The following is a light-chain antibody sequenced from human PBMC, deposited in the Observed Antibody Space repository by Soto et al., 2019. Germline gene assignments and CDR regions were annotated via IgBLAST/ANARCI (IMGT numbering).Light chain of an antibody. CDR1: RSNIESNY. V-gene: IGLV1-47*02. Sequence: QSVLTQPPSASATPGQRVSISCSGSRSNIESNYVYWYQQLPGAAPRLLMYSNNQRPSGVPGRFSVSKSGTSASLAISGLRSEDEADYYCAAWDDNLSGWVFGGGTKLTVL. J-gene: IGLJ3*02. CDR3: AAWDDNLSGWV. CDR2: SNN.